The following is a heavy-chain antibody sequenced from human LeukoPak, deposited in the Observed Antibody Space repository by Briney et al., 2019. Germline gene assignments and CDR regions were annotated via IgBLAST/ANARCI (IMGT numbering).Heavy chain of an antibody. Sequence: PSETLSLTCAVYGGSFSGYYWSWIRQPPGKGLEWIGEINHSGSTNYNPSLKSRVTISVDTSKNQFSLKLSSVTAADTAVYYCARRGRYSSGWYNWFDPWGRGTLVTVSS. J-gene: IGHJ5*02. V-gene: IGHV4-34*01. CDR2: INHSGST. CDR3: ARRGRYSSGWYNWFDP. D-gene: IGHD6-19*01. CDR1: GGSFSGYY.